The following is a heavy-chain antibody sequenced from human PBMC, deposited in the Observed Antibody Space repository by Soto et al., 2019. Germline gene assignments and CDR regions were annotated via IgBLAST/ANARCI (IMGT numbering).Heavy chain of an antibody. V-gene: IGHV3-21*01. D-gene: IGHD5-18*01. J-gene: IGHJ4*02. CDR1: GFTFNIYA. CDR2: ISSSSNYI. Sequence: GGSLSLSCAASGFTFNIYAMTWVRQAPGKGLEWVSAISSSSNYIYYADSVKGRFTISRDNAKNSLYLQMNSLRAEDTAVYYCARDPGYSYGNRGGYWGQGTLVTVSS. CDR3: ARDPGYSYGNRGGY.